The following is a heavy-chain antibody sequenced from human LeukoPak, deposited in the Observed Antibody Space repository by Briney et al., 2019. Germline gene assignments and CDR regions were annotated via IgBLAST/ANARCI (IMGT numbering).Heavy chain of an antibody. V-gene: IGHV1-2*04. Sequence: ASVKVSCKASGYTFTGYYMHWVRQAPGQGLEWMGWINPDSGGTNYAQKFQGWVTMTRDTSISTAYMELSRLRSDDTAVYYCARVTGGGDLDHAFDIWGQGTMVTVSS. CDR2: INPDSGGT. J-gene: IGHJ3*02. D-gene: IGHD2-21*02. CDR3: ARVTGGGDLDHAFDI. CDR1: GYTFTGYY.